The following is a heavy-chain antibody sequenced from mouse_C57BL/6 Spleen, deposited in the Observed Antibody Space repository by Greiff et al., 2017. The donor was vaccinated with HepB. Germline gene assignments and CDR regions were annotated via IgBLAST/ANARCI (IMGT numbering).Heavy chain of an antibody. V-gene: IGHV2-4*01. CDR1: GVSLTSYG. Sequence: VQLQQSGPGLVQPSQSLSITCTVSGVSLTSYGVHWVRQPPGKGLEWLGVIWSGGSTDYNAAFISRLSIIKDNSKSHVFFKMNSLQADDTDIYYCAKGRVSYDYDVNYAMDYWGQGTSVTVSS. D-gene: IGHD2-4*01. CDR2: IWSGGST. CDR3: AKGRVSYDYDVNYAMDY. J-gene: IGHJ4*01.